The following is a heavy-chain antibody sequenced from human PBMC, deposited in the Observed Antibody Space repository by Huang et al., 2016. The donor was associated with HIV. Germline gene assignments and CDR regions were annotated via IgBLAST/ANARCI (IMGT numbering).Heavy chain of an antibody. CDR1: GGPFRSYS. V-gene: IGHV1-69*13. CDR2: LRPVLDSP. J-gene: IGHJ4*02. D-gene: IGHD4-4*01. CDR3: ARGSLEYSVSSSLDY. Sequence: QVQLLQSGAEVKKPGSSVKVSCKASGGPFRSYSIAWGRQAPGPGLECMASLRPVLDSPNYAQKLQGRVRVTADESTSTVYMELRDLRPDDTAVYFCARGSLEYSVSSSLDYWGQGTHVTVSS.